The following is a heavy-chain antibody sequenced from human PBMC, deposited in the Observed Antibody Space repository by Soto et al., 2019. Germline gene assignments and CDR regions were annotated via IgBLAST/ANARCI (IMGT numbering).Heavy chain of an antibody. D-gene: IGHD6-13*01. Sequence: QVQLVQSGAEVKKPGSSVKVSCKASGGTFSSYTISWVRQAPGQGLEWMGRIIPILGIANYAQKFQGRGTITADKATSTAYMELSSLRSEDTAVYYCARDRPDSSSWEEGWFDPWGQGTLVTVSS. CDR1: GGTFSSYT. V-gene: IGHV1-69*08. CDR3: ARDRPDSSSWEEGWFDP. J-gene: IGHJ5*02. CDR2: IIPILGIA.